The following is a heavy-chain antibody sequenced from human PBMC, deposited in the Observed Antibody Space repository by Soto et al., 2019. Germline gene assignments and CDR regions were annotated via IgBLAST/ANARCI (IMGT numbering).Heavy chain of an antibody. Sequence: ASVKVSCKASGYTFTNYGITWVRQAPGQGLEWMGWISAYNGDTHYTQRLQGRVTMTTDTSTSTAYMELRGLRSDDTAVYYCARVRQRVDYFYYYMDVWGKGTTVTVSS. V-gene: IGHV1-18*01. CDR1: GYTFTNYG. D-gene: IGHD6-6*01. J-gene: IGHJ6*03. CDR3: ARVRQRVDYFYYYMDV. CDR2: ISAYNGDT.